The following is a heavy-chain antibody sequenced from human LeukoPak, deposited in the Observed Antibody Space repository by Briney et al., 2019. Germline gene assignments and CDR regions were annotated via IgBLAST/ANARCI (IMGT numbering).Heavy chain of an antibody. V-gene: IGHV1-46*01. Sequence: GASVKVSCKASGYTFTSYYMHWVRQAPGQGLEWMGIINPSGGSTSYAQKFQGRVTMTRDTSTSTAYMELSSLRSEDTAVYYCARPRIVGATTAAFDIWGQGTMVTVSS. D-gene: IGHD1-26*01. CDR3: ARPRIVGATTAAFDI. J-gene: IGHJ3*02. CDR1: GYTFTSYY. CDR2: INPSGGST.